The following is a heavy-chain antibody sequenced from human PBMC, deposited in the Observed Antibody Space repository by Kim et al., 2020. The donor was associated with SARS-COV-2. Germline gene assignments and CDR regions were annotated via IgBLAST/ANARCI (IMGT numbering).Heavy chain of an antibody. CDR2: ISGSGGGT. V-gene: IGHV3-23*01. CDR1: GFTFSNYA. Sequence: GGSLRLSCSASGFTFSNYAMTWVRQAPGKGLEWVSAISGSGGGTYYSDSVRGRFTITRDNSKTTLNLQVNSLRAEDTAFYYCAKLYCSGGSCYQLDYWGQGTLVTVSS. D-gene: IGHD2-15*01. J-gene: IGHJ4*02. CDR3: AKLYCSGGSCYQLDY.